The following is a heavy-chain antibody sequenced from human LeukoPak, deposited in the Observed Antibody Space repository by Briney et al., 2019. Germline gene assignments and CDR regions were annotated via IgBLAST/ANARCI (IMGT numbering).Heavy chain of an antibody. V-gene: IGHV4-59*02. Sequence: SETLSLTCTVSGGSVSSSYWSWIRQPPGKGLEWIGYMYYSGSTNYNPSLKSRVTISVDTSKNQFSLKLSSVTAADTAVYYCAREYRSGVDYWGQGTLVTVSS. CDR1: GGSVSSSY. J-gene: IGHJ4*02. CDR3: AREYRSGVDY. D-gene: IGHD6-19*01. CDR2: MYYSGST.